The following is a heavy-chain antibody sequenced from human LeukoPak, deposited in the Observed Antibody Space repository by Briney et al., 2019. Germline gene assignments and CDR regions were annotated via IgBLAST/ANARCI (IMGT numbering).Heavy chain of an antibody. D-gene: IGHD1-7*01. V-gene: IGHV4-59*01. CDR2: IYFSGST. Sequence: SETLSLTCTVSGGSISTYYWNWIRQPPGKGLEWIGYIYFSGSTNYNPSLKSRVTISVDTSKNQFSLKLSSVTAADTAVYYCARGEVVTGTTMGVWGQGTLVTVSS. CDR1: GGSISTYY. CDR3: ARGEVVTGTTMGV. J-gene: IGHJ4*02.